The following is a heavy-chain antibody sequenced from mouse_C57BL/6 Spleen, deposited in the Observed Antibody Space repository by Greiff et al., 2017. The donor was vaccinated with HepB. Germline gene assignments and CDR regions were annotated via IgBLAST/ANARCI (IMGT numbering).Heavy chain of an antibody. CDR2: IHPNSGST. V-gene: IGHV1-64*01. J-gene: IGHJ2*01. CDR3: ARTTMVTDYCDY. D-gene: IGHD2-2*01. CDR1: GYTFTSYW. Sequence: QVQLQQPGAELVKPGASVKLSCKASGYTFTSYWMHWVKQRPGQGLEWIGMIHPNSGSTNYNEKFKSKATLTVDKSSSTAYMQLSSLTSEDSAVYYCARTTMVTDYCDYWGQGTTLTVSS.